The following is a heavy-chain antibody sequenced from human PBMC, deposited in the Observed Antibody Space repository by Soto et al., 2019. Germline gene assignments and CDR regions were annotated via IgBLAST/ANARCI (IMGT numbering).Heavy chain of an antibody. J-gene: IGHJ3*01. CDR1: GFTFSSYW. Sequence: GGSLRLSCAASGFTFSSYWMTWVRQDPGKGLEFLATIKPDGSDTYYVDSVKGRFTISRDNAKNSLSLQMNSLRAEDTALYYCATDLNWSGTWGQGTMVTVSS. CDR2: IKPDGSDT. D-gene: IGHD3-3*01. CDR3: ATDLNWSGT. V-gene: IGHV3-7*01.